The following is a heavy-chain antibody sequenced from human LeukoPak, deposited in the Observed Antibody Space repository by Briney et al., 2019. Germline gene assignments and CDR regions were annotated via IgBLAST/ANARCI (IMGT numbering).Heavy chain of an antibody. V-gene: IGHV3-30-3*01. CDR3: GRAGPNEHRFDN. D-gene: IGHD1-1*01. J-gene: IGHJ4*02. CDR1: GFTITSYA. Sequence: GRSLRLSCAASGFTITSYAMHWVRQAPGKGLEWVAVISYHGSSQYYADSVKGRFTISRDTLKNTLYLQMFSLRPEDTSIYYCGRAGPNEHRFDNWGQGTLVTVSS. CDR2: ISYHGSSQ.